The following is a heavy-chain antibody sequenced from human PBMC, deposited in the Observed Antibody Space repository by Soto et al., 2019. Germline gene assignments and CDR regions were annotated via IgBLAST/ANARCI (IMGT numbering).Heavy chain of an antibody. D-gene: IGHD3-10*01. CDR2: IIPIFGTA. J-gene: IGHJ4*02. CDR3: ARNSMVRGVISPFDY. Sequence: SVKVSCKASGGTFSSYAISWVRQAPGQGLEWMGGIIPIFGTANYAQKFQGRVTITADESTSTAYMELSSLRSEDTAVYYCARNSMVRGVISPFDYWGQGTLVTVSS. V-gene: IGHV1-69*13. CDR1: GGTFSSYA.